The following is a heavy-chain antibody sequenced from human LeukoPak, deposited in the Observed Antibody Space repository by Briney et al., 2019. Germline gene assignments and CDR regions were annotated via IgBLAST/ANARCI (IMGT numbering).Heavy chain of an antibody. CDR2: IYYSGST. CDR1: GGSLSDYY. Sequence: SETLSLTCTVSGGSLSDYYWSWIRQPPRKGLEWIGYIYYSGSTTYNPSLKSRVTMSVDTAKNQFSLKLRSVTAADAAVYYCARGDFCSSSSCYLRPMDVWGKGTTVTVSS. D-gene: IGHD2-2*01. V-gene: IGHV4-59*01. CDR3: ARGDFCSSSSCYLRPMDV. J-gene: IGHJ6*03.